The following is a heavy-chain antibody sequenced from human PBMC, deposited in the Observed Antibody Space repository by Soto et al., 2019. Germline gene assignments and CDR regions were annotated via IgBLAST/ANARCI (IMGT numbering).Heavy chain of an antibody. CDR2: IDPSDSYT. CDR1: GYSFTSYW. V-gene: IGHV5-10-1*01. CDR3: ARVKAAGWNYYYYYGMDV. D-gene: IGHD3-3*01. Sequence: GESLKISCKGSGYSFTSYWISWVRQMPGKGLEWMGRIDPSDSYTNYSPSFQGHVTISADKSISTAYLQWSSLKASDTAMYYCARVKAAGWNYYYYYGMDVWGQGTTVTVSS. J-gene: IGHJ6*02.